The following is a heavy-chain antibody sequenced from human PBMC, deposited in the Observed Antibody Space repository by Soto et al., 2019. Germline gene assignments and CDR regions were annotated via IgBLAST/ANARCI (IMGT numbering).Heavy chain of an antibody. CDR2: ISSGSSYI. Sequence: EVQLVESGGGLVKPGGSLRLSCAASGFTFSSYSMNWVRQSPGKGLEWISSISSGSSYIYYADSVKGRFTISRDNVKNSLYLQMNSLRAEDTAVYYRAREQIGSWYWLDSWGQGTLVTVSS. CDR3: AREQIGSWYWLDS. V-gene: IGHV3-21*01. CDR1: GFTFSSYS. J-gene: IGHJ4*02. D-gene: IGHD6-13*01.